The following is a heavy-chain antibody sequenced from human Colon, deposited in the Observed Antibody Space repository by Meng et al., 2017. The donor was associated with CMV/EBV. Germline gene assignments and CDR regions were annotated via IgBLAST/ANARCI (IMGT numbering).Heavy chain of an antibody. CDR3: ARDRPLGGRGDFDH. J-gene: IGHJ4*02. CDR2: IFNDGTT. D-gene: IGHD3-10*01. V-gene: IGHV3-66*01. CDR1: GFSVSNNY. Sequence: EVHLLESGGGLVHPGGSRSLSCAASGFSVSNNYMSWVRQTPEKGLEWVSIIFNDGTTYYLDPVKGRFTISRDNSKNTLYLQMTSLRAEDTAIYYCARDRPLGGRGDFDHWGQGTLVTVSS.